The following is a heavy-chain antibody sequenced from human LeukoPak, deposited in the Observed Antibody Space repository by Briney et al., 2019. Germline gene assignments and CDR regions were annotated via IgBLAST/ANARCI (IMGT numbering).Heavy chain of an antibody. J-gene: IGHJ4*02. CDR2: ISYDGSNK. CDR1: GFTFSSYG. V-gene: IGHV3-30*18. D-gene: IGHD6-13*01. Sequence: GRSLRLSCAASGFTFSSYGMHWVRQAPGKGLEWVAVISYDGSNKYYADSVKGRFTISRDNSKNTLYLQVNSLRAEDTAVYYCAKAAAAGPKGPYYFDYWGQGTLVTVSS. CDR3: AKAAAAGPKGPYYFDY.